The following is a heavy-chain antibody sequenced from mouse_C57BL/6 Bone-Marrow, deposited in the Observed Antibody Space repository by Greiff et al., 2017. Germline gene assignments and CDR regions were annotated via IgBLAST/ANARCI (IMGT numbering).Heavy chain of an antibody. Sequence: LVESGAELARPGASVKLSCKASGYTFTSYGISWVKQRTGQGLEWIGEIYPRSGNTYYNEKFKGKATLTADKSSSTAYMELRSLTSEDSAVYFCAREEYYYGSSYRHFDYWGQGTTLTVSS. D-gene: IGHD1-1*01. CDR2: IYPRSGNT. V-gene: IGHV1-81*01. J-gene: IGHJ2*01. CDR1: GYTFTSYG. CDR3: AREEYYYGSSYRHFDY.